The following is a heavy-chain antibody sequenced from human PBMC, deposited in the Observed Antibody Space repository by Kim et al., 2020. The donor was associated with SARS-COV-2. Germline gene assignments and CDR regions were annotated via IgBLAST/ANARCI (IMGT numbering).Heavy chain of an antibody. V-gene: IGHV1-18*01. D-gene: IGHD3-16*02. J-gene: IGHJ4*02. Sequence: ASVKVSCKASGYTFTSYGISWVRQAPGQGLEWMGWISAYNGNTNYAQKLQGRVTMTTDTSTSTAYMELRSLRSDDTAVYYCARRGTYYDYVWGSYRYRYYFDYWGQGTLVTVSS. CDR2: ISAYNGNT. CDR1: GYTFTSYG. CDR3: ARRGTYYDYVWGSYRYRYYFDY.